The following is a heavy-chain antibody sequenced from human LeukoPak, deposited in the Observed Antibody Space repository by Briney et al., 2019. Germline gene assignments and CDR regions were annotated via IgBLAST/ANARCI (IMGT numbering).Heavy chain of an antibody. CDR2: INSGGSSI. CDR3: ASNLAANYHFYYGIDV. D-gene: IGHD1-26*01. CDR1: GSTFSNYY. J-gene: IGHJ6*02. V-gene: IGHV3-11*01. Sequence: GGSLRLSCTASGSTFSNYYMTGIRQAPGKGLEWVSFINSGGSSIYYVDSVKGRFTISRDNAKNSLYLQMSSLRAEDTAVYYCASNLAANYHFYYGIDVWGQGTTVTVSS.